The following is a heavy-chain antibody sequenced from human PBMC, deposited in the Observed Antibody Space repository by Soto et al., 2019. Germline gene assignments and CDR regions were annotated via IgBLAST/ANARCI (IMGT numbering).Heavy chain of an antibody. CDR2: IYYSGST. D-gene: IGHD3-22*01. J-gene: IGHJ4*02. CDR3: ARVGGGDYYYDSSRQVDY. V-gene: IGHV4-30-4*01. CDR1: GGSISSGDYY. Sequence: QVQLQESGPGLVKPSQTLSLTCTVSGGSISSGDYYWSWIRQPPGKGLEWIGYIYYSGSTYYNPSLKSRVTISVDPSKNQFSLKLSSVTAADTAVYYCARVGGGDYYYDSSRQVDYWGQGTLVTVSS.